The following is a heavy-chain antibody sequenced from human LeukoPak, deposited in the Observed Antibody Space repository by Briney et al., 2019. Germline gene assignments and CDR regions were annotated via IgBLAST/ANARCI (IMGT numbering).Heavy chain of an antibody. CDR1: GGSFSGYY. CDR3: ARGQGTVTTH. Sequence: PSETLSLTCTVSGGSFSGYYCTWIRQPPGKGLEWIGEINHSGSANYNPSLKSRVTISLDTSKNQFPLKLSSVTAADTAVYYCARGQGTVTTHWGQGTLVTVSS. J-gene: IGHJ4*02. CDR2: INHSGSA. D-gene: IGHD4-17*01. V-gene: IGHV4-34*01.